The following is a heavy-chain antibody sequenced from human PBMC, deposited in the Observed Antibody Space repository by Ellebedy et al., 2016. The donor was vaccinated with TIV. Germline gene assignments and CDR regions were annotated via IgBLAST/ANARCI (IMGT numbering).Heavy chain of an antibody. Sequence: MPSETLSLTCTVSGGSISSGGYYWSWIRQHPGKGLEWIGYIYYSGSTYYNPSLKSRVTISVDTSKNQFSLKLSSVTAADTAVDYCASGYSYGYMVYWGQGTLVTVSS. V-gene: IGHV4-31*03. CDR2: IYYSGST. CDR3: ASGYSYGYMVY. J-gene: IGHJ4*02. CDR1: GGSISSGGYY. D-gene: IGHD5-18*01.